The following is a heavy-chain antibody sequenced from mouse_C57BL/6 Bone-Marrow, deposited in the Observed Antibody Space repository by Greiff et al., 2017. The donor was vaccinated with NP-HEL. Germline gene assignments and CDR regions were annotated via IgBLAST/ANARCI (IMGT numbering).Heavy chain of an antibody. CDR2: IDPENGDT. CDR1: GFNIKDDY. D-gene: IGHD1-1*01. CDR3: TTGGSSLYSFEY. V-gene: IGHV14-4*01. J-gene: IGHJ2*01. Sequence: EVQLQESGAELVRPGASVKLSCTASGFNIKDDYMHWVKQRPEQGLEWIGWIDPENGDTEYASKFQGKATITADTSSNTAYLQLSSLTSEDAAVHYCTTGGSSLYSFEYWGQGTTLTVAS.